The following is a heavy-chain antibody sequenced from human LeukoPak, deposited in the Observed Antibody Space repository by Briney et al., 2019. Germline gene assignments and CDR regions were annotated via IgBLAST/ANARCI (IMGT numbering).Heavy chain of an antibody. D-gene: IGHD4-11*01. CDR2: ISRSSITK. CDR1: GFSFSSSS. J-gene: IGHJ4*02. CDR3: GKADDGDYSNPLDY. Sequence: GGSLRLSCTASGFSFSSSSLNWVRQAPGKGLEWVSYISRSSITKFYADSVKGRFTISRDNAKNSLYLQMNSLRAEDTALYYCGKADDGDYSNPLDYWGQGTVVTVSS. V-gene: IGHV3-48*01.